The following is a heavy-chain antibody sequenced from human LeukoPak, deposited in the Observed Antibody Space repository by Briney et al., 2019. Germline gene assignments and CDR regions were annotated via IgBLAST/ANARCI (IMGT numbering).Heavy chain of an antibody. CDR1: GFTFSSYA. CDR3: ARDDGRRSLDF. V-gene: IGHV3-7*01. J-gene: IGHJ4*02. Sequence: PGGSLRLSCAASGFTFSSYAMSWVRQAPGKGLEWVAKINQDASEKYCVDSVAGRFTISRDNAKKSLYLQMDSLGVDDTAVYYCARDDGRRSLDFWGQGVLVTVSS. D-gene: IGHD4-17*01. CDR2: INQDASEK.